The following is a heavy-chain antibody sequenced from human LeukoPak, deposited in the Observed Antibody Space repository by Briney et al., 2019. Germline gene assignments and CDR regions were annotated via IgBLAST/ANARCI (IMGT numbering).Heavy chain of an antibody. CDR2: IYYSGTT. D-gene: IGHD6-6*01. Sequence: PSETLSLTCTVSGGSISSYYWSWIRQPPGKELEWIGYIYYSGTTNYNPSLKSRVTISVDTSKNQFSLKLSSVTAADTAVYYCAREYSSSSGRRAFDVWGQGTMVTVSS. V-gene: IGHV4-59*08. CDR3: AREYSSSSGRRAFDV. CDR1: GGSISSYY. J-gene: IGHJ3*01.